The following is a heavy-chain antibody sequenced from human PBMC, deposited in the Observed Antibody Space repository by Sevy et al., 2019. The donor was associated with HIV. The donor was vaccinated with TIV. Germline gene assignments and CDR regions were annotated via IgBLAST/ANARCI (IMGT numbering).Heavy chain of an antibody. V-gene: IGHV3-33*01. D-gene: IGHD2-8*01. J-gene: IGHJ4*02. Sequence: GGSLRLSCAASGFTFRSFGMHWVRQAPGKGLEWVAVIWDDGRKKYYADSVKGRFTISRDNSKNTLYLQMNGLRAEDTAVYYCARGGYCTNGVCYGSIDYWGQGTMVTVSS. CDR1: GFTFRSFG. CDR3: ARGGYCTNGVCYGSIDY. CDR2: IWDDGRKK.